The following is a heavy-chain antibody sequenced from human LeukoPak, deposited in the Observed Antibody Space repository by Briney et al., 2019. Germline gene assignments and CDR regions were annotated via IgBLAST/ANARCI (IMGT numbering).Heavy chain of an antibody. Sequence: PGGSLRLSCAVSGFSVSNNYMNWVRQAPGKGLEWVSALSGSGGSTYYADSVKGRFTISRDNSKNTLYLQMDSLRAEDTAVYYCATPSPRFIGYYFFDYWGQGTLVTVSS. CDR1: GFSVSNNY. CDR3: ATPSPRFIGYYFFDY. J-gene: IGHJ4*02. CDR2: LSGSGGST. D-gene: IGHD3-22*01. V-gene: IGHV3-23*01.